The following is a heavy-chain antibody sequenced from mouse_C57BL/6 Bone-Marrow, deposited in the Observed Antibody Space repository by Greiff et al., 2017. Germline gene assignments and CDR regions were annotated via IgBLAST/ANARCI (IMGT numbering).Heavy chain of an antibody. D-gene: IGHD4-1*01. J-gene: IGHJ2*01. CDR2: LSSGGDYI. Sequence: EVQLVESGEGLVKPGGSLKLSCAASGFTFSSYAMSWVRQTPEKRLEWVAYLSSGGDYIYSADTVKGRFTISRDQARNALYLQMSSLKSEDTAMYYCTRGGMGREKRLFDYWGQGTTLTVSS. CDR1: GFTFSSYA. V-gene: IGHV5-9-1*02. CDR3: TRGGMGREKRLFDY.